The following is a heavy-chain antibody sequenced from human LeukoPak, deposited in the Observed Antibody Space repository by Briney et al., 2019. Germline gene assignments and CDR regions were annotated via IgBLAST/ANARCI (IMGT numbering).Heavy chain of an antibody. V-gene: IGHV4-39*07. CDR2: LDESGRP. CDR1: GGSIRSGDHH. J-gene: IGHJ4*02. CDR3: ARDNTVTTPRN. Sequence: SETLSLTCSVSGGSIRSGDHHWAWVRQPPGKGLEFIGSLDESGRPYYNRPLKSRVSISGDTSGKQFSLNLTSVTAADTAVYFCARDNTVTTPRNWGPGTLVTVSS. D-gene: IGHD4-17*01.